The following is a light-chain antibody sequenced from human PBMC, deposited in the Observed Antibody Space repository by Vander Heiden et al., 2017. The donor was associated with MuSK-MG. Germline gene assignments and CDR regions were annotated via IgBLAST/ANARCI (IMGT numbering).Light chain of an antibody. CDR2: QDT. Sequence: SSEMTQPPSLSLSPGQTASITCSGDKLGEKYACWYQQKPGQSPMLLIYQDTIRPSGIPERFSGSKSGDTATLTISGTQAMDEADYYCQAWDSTTAVFGGGTKLAVL. V-gene: IGLV3-1*01. CDR3: QAWDSTTAV. CDR1: KLGEKY. J-gene: IGLJ2*01.